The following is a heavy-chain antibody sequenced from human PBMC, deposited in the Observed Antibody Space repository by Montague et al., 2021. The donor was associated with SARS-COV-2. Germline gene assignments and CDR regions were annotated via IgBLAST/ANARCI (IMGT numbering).Heavy chain of an antibody. J-gene: IGHJ4*02. Sequence: TLSLTCTVSGGSISSGDYFWNWIRQTPGKGLEWIGYTYNNDRTKYTPSLESRVSISVDMSKNQFSLKLSSVTAADTAVYYCARIGGWAGAFWGQGTPVTVSS. D-gene: IGHD6-19*01. CDR3: ARIGGWAGAF. CDR1: GGSISSGDYF. V-gene: IGHV4-30-4*01. CDR2: TYNNDRT.